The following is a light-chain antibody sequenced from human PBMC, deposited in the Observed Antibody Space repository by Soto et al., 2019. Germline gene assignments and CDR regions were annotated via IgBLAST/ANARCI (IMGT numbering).Light chain of an antibody. CDR2: AAS. CDR3: QQHYEWVT. CDR1: QSISSY. J-gene: IGKJ4*01. V-gene: IGKV1-39*01. Sequence: DIQMTQSPSSLSASVGDRVTITCRASQSISSYLNWYQQKPGKAPKLLIYAASSLQSGVPSRFSGSGSGTEFTLIISSLQSEDFAIYYCQQHYEWVTFGGGTKVEI.